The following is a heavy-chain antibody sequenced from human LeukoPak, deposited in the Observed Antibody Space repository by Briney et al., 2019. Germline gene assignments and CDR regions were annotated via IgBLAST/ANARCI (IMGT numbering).Heavy chain of an antibody. J-gene: IGHJ3*02. D-gene: IGHD4-23*01. CDR2: INPNSGGT. V-gene: IGHV1-2*02. Sequence: GASVKVPCKASGYTFTGYYMHWVRQAPGQGLEWMGWINPNSGGTNYAQKFQGRVTMTRDTSISTAYMELSRLRSDDTAVYYCARDQAVVTGNDAFDIWGQGTMVTVSS. CDR1: GYTFTGYY. CDR3: ARDQAVVTGNDAFDI.